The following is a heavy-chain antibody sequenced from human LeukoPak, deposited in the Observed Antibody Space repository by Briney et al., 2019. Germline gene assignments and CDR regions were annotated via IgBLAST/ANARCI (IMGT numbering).Heavy chain of an antibody. CDR1: VFTFSSFS. D-gene: IGHD3-22*01. Sequence: GGSLRLSCAASVFTFSSFSMNWVRQAPGKGLEWVSSISSSSSYIYYADSVKGRFTISRDNAKNSLYLQMNSLRAEDTAVYYSARSGGYYDSSGYYKAGSFDCWGQGTLVTVSS. J-gene: IGHJ4*02. V-gene: IGHV3-21*01. CDR2: ISSSSSYI. CDR3: ARSGGYYDSSGYYKAGSFDC.